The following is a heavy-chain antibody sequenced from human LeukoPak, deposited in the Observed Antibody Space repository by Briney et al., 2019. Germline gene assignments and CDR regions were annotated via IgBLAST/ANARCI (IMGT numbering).Heavy chain of an antibody. V-gene: IGHV1-24*01. Sequence: GASVKVSCKVSGYSLSKISMHWVRQVPGKGLEAVGAFDREDGEIVYAQKFQGRVTLTEDTSANTAYMELRSLTYDGTGVYYCTTDRGGPTLRGDYWGQGTPVTVSS. J-gene: IGHJ4*02. CDR3: TTDRGGPTLRGDY. D-gene: IGHD3-16*01. CDR1: GYSLSKIS. CDR2: FDREDGEI.